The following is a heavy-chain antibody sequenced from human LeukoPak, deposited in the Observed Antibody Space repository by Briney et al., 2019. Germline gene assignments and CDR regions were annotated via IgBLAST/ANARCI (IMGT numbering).Heavy chain of an antibody. CDR2: ISSNGGST. CDR1: GFTFSSYA. D-gene: IGHD5-24*01. CDR3: ARESAGEGDGCSDY. Sequence: PGGSLRLSCAASGFTFSSYAMHWVRQAPGKGLEYVSAISSNGGSTYYANSVKGRFTISRDNSKNTLYLQMGSLRAEDMAVYYCARESAGEGDGCSDYWGQGTLVTVSS. J-gene: IGHJ4*02. V-gene: IGHV3-64*01.